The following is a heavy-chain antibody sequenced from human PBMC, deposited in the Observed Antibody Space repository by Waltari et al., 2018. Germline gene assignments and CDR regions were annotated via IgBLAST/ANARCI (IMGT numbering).Heavy chain of an antibody. J-gene: IGHJ4*02. CDR1: GFSFSIYP. CDR2: ISVNSEYI. CDR3: SSLASI. V-gene: IGHV3-21*02. D-gene: IGHD3-3*02. Sequence: EVQLVESGGGLVKPGGSLRLSCAAVGFSFSIYPMSWVRQAPGKGLGWVAFISVNSEYIFYADSVRGRFTISRDNAKNSLYLQMNSLTAEDTAVYYCSSLASIWGQGTLVTVSS.